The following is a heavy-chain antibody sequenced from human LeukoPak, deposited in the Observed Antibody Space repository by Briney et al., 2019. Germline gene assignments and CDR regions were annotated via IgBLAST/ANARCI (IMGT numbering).Heavy chain of an antibody. CDR3: AKVTLAVAPFWTRDY. CDR2: ISYDGSNK. CDR1: GFTFSSYG. Sequence: GRSLRLTCAASGFTFSSYGMHWVRQAPGKGLEWVAVISYDGSNKYYADSVKGRFTISRDNSKNTLYLQMNSLRAEDTAVYYCAKVTLAVAPFWTRDYWGQGTLVTVSS. V-gene: IGHV3-30*18. D-gene: IGHD6-19*01. J-gene: IGHJ4*02.